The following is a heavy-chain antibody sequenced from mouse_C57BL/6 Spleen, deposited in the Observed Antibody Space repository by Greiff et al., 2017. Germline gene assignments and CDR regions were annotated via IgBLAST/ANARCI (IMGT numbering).Heavy chain of an antibody. J-gene: IGHJ3*01. D-gene: IGHD4-1*01. CDR1: GYAFSSYW. CDR3: SRGNWDSFAY. CDR2: IYPGDGDT. Sequence: VQLVESGAELVKPGASVKISCKASGYAFSSYWMNWVKQRPGKGLEWIGQIYPGDGDTNYNGKFKGKATLTADKSSSTAYMQLSSLTSEDSAVYFCSRGNWDSFAYWGQGTLVTVSA. V-gene: IGHV1-80*01.